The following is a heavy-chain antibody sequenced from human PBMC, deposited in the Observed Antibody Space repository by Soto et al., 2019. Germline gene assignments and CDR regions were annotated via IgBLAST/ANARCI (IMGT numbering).Heavy chain of an antibody. D-gene: IGHD2-2*01. CDR3: VRRIRYCSSTSCYAGGYWFDP. CDR1: GGSISSSSYY. V-gene: IGHV4-39*01. CDR2: IYYSGST. J-gene: IGHJ5*02. Sequence: QLQLQESGPGLVKPSETLSLTCTVSGGSISSSSYYWGWIRQPPGKGLELIGSIYYSGSTYYNPSLKSAVTISVDTSKNQFSLKLSSVTAADAAVYYCVRRIRYCSSTSCYAGGYWFDPWGQGTLVTVSS.